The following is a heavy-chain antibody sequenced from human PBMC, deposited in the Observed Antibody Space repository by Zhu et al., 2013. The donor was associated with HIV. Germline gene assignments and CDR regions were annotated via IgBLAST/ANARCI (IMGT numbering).Heavy chain of an antibody. J-gene: IGHJ6*02. V-gene: IGHV1-2*02. Sequence: QVQPVQSGAEVKKPGSSVKVSCKASGYTFSGYYLHWVRQAPGQGLECMGWINPKTGDTHYAQTFQGRVTMTTNTSITTAYMELSSLRSGDTAVYYCAKAVVPVVIQVGYYYGMDVWGQGTTVIVSS. D-gene: IGHD2-15*01. CDR2: INPKTGDT. CDR3: AKAVVPVVIQVGYYYGMDV. CDR1: GYTFSGYY.